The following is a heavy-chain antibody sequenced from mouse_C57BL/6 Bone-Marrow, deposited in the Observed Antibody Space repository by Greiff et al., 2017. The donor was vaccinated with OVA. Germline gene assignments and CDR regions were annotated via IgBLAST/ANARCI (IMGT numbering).Heavy chain of an antibody. Sequence: VQLQQPGAELVKPGASVKLSCKASGYTFTSYWMQWVKQRPGQGLEWIGEIDPSDSYTNYNQKFKGKATLTVDTSSSTAYMQLSSLTSEDSAVYYCARFDYYGSSSFDYWGQGTTLTVSS. J-gene: IGHJ2*01. V-gene: IGHV1-50*01. CDR1: GYTFTSYW. CDR3: ARFDYYGSSSFDY. D-gene: IGHD1-1*01. CDR2: IDPSDSYT.